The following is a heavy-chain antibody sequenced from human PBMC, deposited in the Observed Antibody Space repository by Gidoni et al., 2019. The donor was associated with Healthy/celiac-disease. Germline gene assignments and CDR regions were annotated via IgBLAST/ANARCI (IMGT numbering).Heavy chain of an antibody. CDR3: ARELANGFWYFDL. CDR1: CGPISSGSYY. Sequence: QVQLQESGPGLVKPSQTLSLTCTVPCGPISSGSYYWSWIRQPAGKGLEWIGRIYTSGSTNYNPSLKSRVTISVDTSKNQFSLKLSSVTAADTAVYYCARELANGFWYFDLWGRGTLVTVSS. J-gene: IGHJ2*01. D-gene: IGHD3-3*02. CDR2: IYTSGST. V-gene: IGHV4-61*02.